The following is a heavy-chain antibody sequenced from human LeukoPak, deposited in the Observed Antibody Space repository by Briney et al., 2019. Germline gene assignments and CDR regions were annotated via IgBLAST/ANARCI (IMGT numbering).Heavy chain of an antibody. V-gene: IGHV4-4*02. D-gene: IGHD2-2*01. CDR1: GDSINSLDL. J-gene: IGHJ6*02. Sequence: SGTLSLTCTVSGDSINSLDLWSWVRQPPGKGLEWIGEIYHSGSTNYNPSLKSRVTISVDTSKNQFSLKLSSVTAADTAVYYCARDQGVVVPYGMDVWGQGTTVTVSS. CDR3: ARDQGVVVPYGMDV. CDR2: IYHSGST.